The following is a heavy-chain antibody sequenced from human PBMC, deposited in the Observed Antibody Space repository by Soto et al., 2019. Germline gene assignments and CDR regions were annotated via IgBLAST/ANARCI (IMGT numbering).Heavy chain of an antibody. CDR3: ARTSGSGWGSRRFDS. V-gene: IGHV4-30-4*01. J-gene: IGHJ4*02. D-gene: IGHD3-3*01. CDR1: CGSITSGDNY. CDR2: IYYSGHT. Sequence: SETLALTCTVSCGSITSGDNYWSSIRQPPGKGLEWIGYIYYSGHTYYNPSLKSRLTISVDTSKNHFSLRLSSVTAADTAVYYCARTSGSGWGSRRFDSWGQVDRVTV.